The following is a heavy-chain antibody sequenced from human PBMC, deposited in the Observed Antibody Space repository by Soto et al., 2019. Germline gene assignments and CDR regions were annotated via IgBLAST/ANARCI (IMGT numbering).Heavy chain of an antibody. CDR2: IVVGSGNT. V-gene: IGHV1-58*02. D-gene: IGHD3-22*01. CDR1: GFTFTSSA. Sequence: SVKVSCKASGFTFTSSAMQWVRQARGQRLEWIGWIVVGSGNTNYAQKFQERVTITRDMSTSTAYMELSSLKTEDTAVFYCTTNYYDRSGYHNGFAPWGQGTLVTVSS. CDR3: TTNYYDRSGYHNGFAP. J-gene: IGHJ5*02.